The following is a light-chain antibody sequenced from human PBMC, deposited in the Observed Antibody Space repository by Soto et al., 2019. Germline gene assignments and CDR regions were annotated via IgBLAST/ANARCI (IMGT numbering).Light chain of an antibody. V-gene: IGKV4-1*01. CDR1: QSCLYSSNNKNY. Sequence: DIVMTQSPDSLAVSLGERATINCKSSQSCLYSSNNKNYLAWYQQKPGQPPKLLIYWASTRESGVPERFSGSGSGTDFTLTISSLQAEDVAVYYCQQYYSTPLTFGGGTKVDIK. CDR2: WAS. J-gene: IGKJ4*01. CDR3: QQYYSTPLT.